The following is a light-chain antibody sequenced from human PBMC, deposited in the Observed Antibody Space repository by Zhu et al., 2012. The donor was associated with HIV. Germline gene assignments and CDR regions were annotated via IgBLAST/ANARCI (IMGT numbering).Light chain of an antibody. V-gene: IGKV1-27*01. CDR2: GAS. J-gene: IGKJ3*01. Sequence: DIQMTQSPSSLSASVGDRVTITCRASQGISKYLAWYQQKPGKVPKLLIHGASTLLSGVPSRFSGRRSGTDFTLTISGLQPEDVATYYCQQLNTYPLFTFGPGTKVDIK. CDR1: QGISKY. CDR3: QQLNTYPLFT.